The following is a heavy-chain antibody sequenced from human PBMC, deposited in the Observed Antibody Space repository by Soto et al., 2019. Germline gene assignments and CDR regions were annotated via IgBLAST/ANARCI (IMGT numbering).Heavy chain of an antibody. CDR3: ARTGIYDFWSGYYSMADAFDI. Sequence: QVQLQQWGAGLLKPSETLSLTCAVYGGSFSGYYWSWIRQPPGKGLEWIGEINHSGSTNYNPSLKSRVTISVATSKNRFPLRLGSVTAADTAVYYCARTGIYDFWSGYYSMADAFDIWGQGTMVTVSS. CDR1: GGSFSGYY. J-gene: IGHJ3*02. CDR2: INHSGST. V-gene: IGHV4-34*01. D-gene: IGHD3-3*01.